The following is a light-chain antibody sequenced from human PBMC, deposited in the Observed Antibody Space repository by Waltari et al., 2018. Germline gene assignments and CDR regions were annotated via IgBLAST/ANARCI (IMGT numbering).Light chain of an antibody. CDR3: MQALQTPWT. CDR1: QSLLHSNGNTY. CDR2: RVS. V-gene: IGKV2-29*02. J-gene: IGKJ1*01. Sequence: DIVMTQTPLSLPVTPGEPASISCRSSQSLLHSNGNTYLYWYLQKPGQPPRLLIYRVSNRFSGAPDRFSGSGSGTDFTLKISRVEAEDVGVYYCMQALQTPWTFGQGTKVEIK.